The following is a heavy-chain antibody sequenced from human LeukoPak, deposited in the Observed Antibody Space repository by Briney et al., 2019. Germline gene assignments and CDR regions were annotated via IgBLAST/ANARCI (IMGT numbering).Heavy chain of an antibody. CDR2: IYYSGST. CDR1: GGSISSYY. Sequence: SETLSLTCTVSGGSISSYYWSWIRQPPGKGLEWIGYIYYSGSTNYNPSLKSRVTISVDTSKNQFSLKLSSVTAADTAVYYCARHARTGYFDYWGQGTLVTVSS. CDR3: ARHARTGYFDY. J-gene: IGHJ4*02. D-gene: IGHD1-1*01. V-gene: IGHV4-59*08.